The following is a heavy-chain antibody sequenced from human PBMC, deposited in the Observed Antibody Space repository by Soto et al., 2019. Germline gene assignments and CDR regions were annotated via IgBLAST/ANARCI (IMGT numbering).Heavy chain of an antibody. CDR3: ATAHCVSTSCYYGY. CDR1: GGTFSSYA. D-gene: IGHD2-2*01. V-gene: IGHV1-69*01. CDR2: IIPIFGTP. Sequence: QVQLVQSGAEVKKPGSSMNVSCKASGGTFSSYATSWVRQAPGQGLEWMGGIIPIFGTPNYAQKFQGRVTITADGSTRTAYMELSSLRSEDTAVYFCATAHCVSTSCYYGYWGQGTLVTVSS. J-gene: IGHJ4*02.